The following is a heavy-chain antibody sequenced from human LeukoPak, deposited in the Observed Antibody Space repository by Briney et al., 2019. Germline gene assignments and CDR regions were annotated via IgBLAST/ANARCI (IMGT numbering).Heavy chain of an antibody. D-gene: IGHD1-26*01. Sequence: QPGPSLRLSCLASRFTFRSYWMSSVRQAPGDGLEWVSAFSGSGGSTYYADSVKGRFTISTDNSKNTLYLQMNSLRAEDTAVYYCAKAERMGSAKAINFDYWGQGTLVTVSS. V-gene: IGHV3-23*01. CDR1: RFTFRSYW. CDR2: FSGSGGST. CDR3: AKAERMGSAKAINFDY. J-gene: IGHJ4*02.